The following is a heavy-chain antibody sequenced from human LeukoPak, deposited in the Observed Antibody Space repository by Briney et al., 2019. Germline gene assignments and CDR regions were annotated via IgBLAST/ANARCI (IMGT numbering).Heavy chain of an antibody. D-gene: IGHD5-18*01. V-gene: IGHV3-33*01. CDR3: ARDRDSYGYGLYYFDY. Sequence: GRSLRLSCAPSGFTFSSYGMHWVRQAPRKGLDWVAVIWYDGSNKYYADSVKGRFTISRDNSKNTLYLQMNSLRAEDTAVYYCARDRDSYGYGLYYFDYWGQGTLVTASS. J-gene: IGHJ4*02. CDR2: IWYDGSNK. CDR1: GFTFSSYG.